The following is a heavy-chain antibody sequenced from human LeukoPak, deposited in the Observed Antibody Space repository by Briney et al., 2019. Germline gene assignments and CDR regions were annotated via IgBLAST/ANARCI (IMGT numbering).Heavy chain of an antibody. CDR1: GYTFTSYY. Sequence: GASVKVSCKASGYTFTSYYMHWVRQAPGQGLEWMGWINPNSGGTNYAQKFQGRVTMTRDTSISTAYMELSRLRSDDTAVYYCARDSTYYDSSGYESWGQGTLVTVSS. J-gene: IGHJ5*02. V-gene: IGHV1-2*02. D-gene: IGHD3-22*01. CDR2: INPNSGGT. CDR3: ARDSTYYDSSGYES.